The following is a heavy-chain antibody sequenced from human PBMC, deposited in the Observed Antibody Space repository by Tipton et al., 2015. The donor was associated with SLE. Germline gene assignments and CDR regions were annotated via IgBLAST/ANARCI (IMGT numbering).Heavy chain of an antibody. D-gene: IGHD2-15*01. CDR2: IYYSGST. V-gene: IGHV4-39*07. CDR3: AKVVAVVNVGPGYYMDV. CDR1: GGSISSGDYY. J-gene: IGHJ6*03. Sequence: TLSLTCTVSGGSISSGDYYWSWIRQPPGKGLEWIGSIYYSGSTYYNPSLKSRVTISVDTSKNQFSLKLSSVTAADTAVYYCAKVVAVVNVGPGYYMDVWGKGTTVTVSS.